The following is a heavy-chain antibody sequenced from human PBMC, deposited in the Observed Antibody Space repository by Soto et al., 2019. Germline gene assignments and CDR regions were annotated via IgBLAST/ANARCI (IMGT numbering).Heavy chain of an antibody. V-gene: IGHV4-31*03. J-gene: IGHJ4*02. CDR1: GGSISSGGYY. CDR2: IYYSGST. D-gene: IGHD3-16*02. CDR3: ARGDYVWGSYRYTITSFDY. Sequence: QVQLQESGPGLVKPSQTLSLTCTVSGGSISSGGYYWSWIRQHPGKGLEWIGYIYYSGSTYYNPSTKSRVTISLDTSKNQFSLKLSSVTAADTAVYYCARGDYVWGSYRYTITSFDYWGQGTLVTVSS.